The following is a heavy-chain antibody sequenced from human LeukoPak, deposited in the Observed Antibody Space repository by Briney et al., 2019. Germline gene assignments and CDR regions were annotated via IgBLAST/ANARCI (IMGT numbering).Heavy chain of an antibody. V-gene: IGHV3-23*01. CDR3: AKGSIKYQLLRSSYFDY. CDR2: ISGSGGST. D-gene: IGHD2-2*01. J-gene: IGHJ4*02. Sequence: GGSLRLSCAASGFTFSSYAMSWVRQAPGKGLEWVSAISGSGGSTYYADSVKGRFTISRDSSKNTLYLQMNSLRAEDTAVYYCAKGSIKYQLLRSSYFDYWGQGTLVTVSS. CDR1: GFTFSSYA.